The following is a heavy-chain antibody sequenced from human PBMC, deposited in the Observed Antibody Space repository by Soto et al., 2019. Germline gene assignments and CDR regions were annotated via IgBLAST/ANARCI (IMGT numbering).Heavy chain of an antibody. Sequence: EVQLLESGGGLIQPGGSLRLSCAASGFIFSNYAMNWVRQAPGKGLEWVSSVSDSGVATHFADSVKGRFSISRDNSKNRQSLQMNSLRAEDTAVYYCARQGETGYTSGWKDDAFDVWGQGTVVTVSA. CDR1: GFIFSNYA. V-gene: IGHV3-23*01. CDR3: ARQGETGYTSGWKDDAFDV. J-gene: IGHJ3*01. D-gene: IGHD6-19*01. CDR2: VSDSGVAT.